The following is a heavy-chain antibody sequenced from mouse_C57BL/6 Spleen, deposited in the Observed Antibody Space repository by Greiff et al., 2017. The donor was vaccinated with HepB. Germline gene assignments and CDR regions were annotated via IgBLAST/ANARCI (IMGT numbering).Heavy chain of an antibody. CDR3: AGASYPYWYFDV. V-gene: IGHV12-3*01. CDR1: GFPITSGYY. Sequence: VQLQESGPGLVKPSQSLFLTCSITGFPITSGYYWIWIRQSPGKPLEWMGYITHSGETFYNPSLQSPISITRETSKNQFFLQLNSVTTEDTAMYYCAGASYPYWYFDVWGTGTTVTVSS. J-gene: IGHJ1*03. D-gene: IGHD6-5*01. CDR2: ITHSGET.